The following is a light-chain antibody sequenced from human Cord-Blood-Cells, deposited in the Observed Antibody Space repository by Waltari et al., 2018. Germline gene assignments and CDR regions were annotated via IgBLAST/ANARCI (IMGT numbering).Light chain of an antibody. CDR2: DVS. CDR3: SSYTSSSTLLYV. Sequence: QSALTQPASVSGSPGQSITISCTGTSSDVGGYNYVSWYQQHPGKAPQLMIYDVSNRPSGVSNRFSGSKSGNTASLTISGRQAEDEADYYCSSYTSSSTLLYVFGTGTKVTVL. CDR1: SSDVGGYNY. V-gene: IGLV2-14*03. J-gene: IGLJ1*01.